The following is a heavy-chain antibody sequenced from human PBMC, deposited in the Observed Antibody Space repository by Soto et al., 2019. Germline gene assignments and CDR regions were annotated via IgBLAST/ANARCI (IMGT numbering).Heavy chain of an antibody. D-gene: IGHD5-12*01. CDR2: ISGSGGSS. CDR3: AKGSIEYSAAVDY. Sequence: EVQLLESGGGLIQPGGSLRLSCSASGFSFNSYAMMWVRQAPGKGLEWVSVISGSGGSSYFADSAKGRFTISRDNSKNMLYLEMNSLRAEDTARYFCAKGSIEYSAAVDYWGQGTFVIVSS. V-gene: IGHV3-23*01. CDR1: GFSFNSYA. J-gene: IGHJ4*02.